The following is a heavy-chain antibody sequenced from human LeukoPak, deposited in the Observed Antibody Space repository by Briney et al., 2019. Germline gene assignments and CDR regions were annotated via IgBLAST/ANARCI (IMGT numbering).Heavy chain of an antibody. CDR1: GCSISSSSYY. CDR3: ARHDYADYGAFDI. J-gene: IGHJ3*02. CDR2: IYYSGSN. V-gene: IGHV4-39*01. D-gene: IGHD4-17*01. Sequence: SETLSLTCTASGCSISSSSYYWVWIRQPPGKGLEWIGSIYYSGSNYYSPSLKSRVTISVDTSKNQYSLKLSSVAAADTAVYYCARHDYADYGAFDIWGKGTMVTVSS.